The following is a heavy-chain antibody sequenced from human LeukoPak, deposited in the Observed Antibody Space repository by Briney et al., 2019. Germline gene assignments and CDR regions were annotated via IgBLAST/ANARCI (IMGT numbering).Heavy chain of an antibody. V-gene: IGHV1-2*02. CDR3: ARGLGYCSGGSCSNDAFDI. Sequence: ASVKVSCKASGYTFTGYYMHWVRQAPGQGLEWMGWINPNSGGTNYAQKLQGRVTMTTDTSTSTAYMELRSLRSDDTAVYYCARGLGYCSGGSCSNDAFDIWGQGTMVTVSS. CDR1: GYTFTGYY. CDR2: INPNSGGT. J-gene: IGHJ3*02. D-gene: IGHD2-15*01.